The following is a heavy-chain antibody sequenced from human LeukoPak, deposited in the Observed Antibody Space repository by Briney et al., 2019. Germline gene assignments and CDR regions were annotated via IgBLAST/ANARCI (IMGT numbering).Heavy chain of an antibody. V-gene: IGHV3-30*02. CDR3: AKDRARGPGSYSRYYFDY. Sequence: GGSLRLSCAASGFTFSSYDIHWVRQAPGKGLEWVAFIRYDGSNKYYADSVKGRFTISRDNSKNTLYLQMNSLRAEDTAVYYCAKDRARGPGSYSRYYFDYWGQGTLVTVSS. D-gene: IGHD3-10*01. CDR1: GFTFSSYD. CDR2: IRYDGSNK. J-gene: IGHJ4*02.